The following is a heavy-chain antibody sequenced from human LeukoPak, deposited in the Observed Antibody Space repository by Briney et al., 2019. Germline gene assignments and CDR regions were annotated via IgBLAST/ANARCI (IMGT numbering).Heavy chain of an antibody. Sequence: GGSLRLSCAVSGLTFSSSWMDWVRQAPGKGLEWVSHISSSSSYINYADSVKGRFTISRDNAKNSLYLQMNSLRVEDTAVYYCARASSGSYLDAFDIWGQGTMVTVSS. V-gene: IGHV3-21*05. D-gene: IGHD1-26*01. CDR2: ISSSSSYI. CDR1: GLTFSSSW. J-gene: IGHJ3*02. CDR3: ARASSGSYLDAFDI.